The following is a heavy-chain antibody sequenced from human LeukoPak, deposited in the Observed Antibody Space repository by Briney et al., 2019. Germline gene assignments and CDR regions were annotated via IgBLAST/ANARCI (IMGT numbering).Heavy chain of an antibody. CDR3: ATVAVIRGVTYFDY. V-gene: IGHV4-59*01. J-gene: IGHJ4*02. Sequence: SETLSLTCTVSGGSISSYYWSWIRQPLGKGLEWIAYLFYSGSTDYNPSLESRVTISVDTSKNQFSLKLRSVTAADTAVYYCATVAVIRGVTYFDYWGQGTLVTVSS. CDR1: GGSISSYY. D-gene: IGHD2/OR15-2a*01. CDR2: LFYSGST.